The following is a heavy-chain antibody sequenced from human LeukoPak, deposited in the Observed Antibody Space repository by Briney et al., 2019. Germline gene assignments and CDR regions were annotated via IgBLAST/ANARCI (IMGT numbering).Heavy chain of an antibody. CDR3: ASGGSYHDY. CDR2: IYYSGST. D-gene: IGHD1-26*01. J-gene: IGHJ4*02. CDR1: GGSISSSSYY. Sequence: SETLSLTCTVSGGSISSSSYYWGWIRQPPGKGLEWIGSIYYSGSTYYNPSLRSRVTISVDTSKNQFSLKLRSVTAADTAVYYCASGGSYHDYWGQGTLVTVSS. V-gene: IGHV4-39*07.